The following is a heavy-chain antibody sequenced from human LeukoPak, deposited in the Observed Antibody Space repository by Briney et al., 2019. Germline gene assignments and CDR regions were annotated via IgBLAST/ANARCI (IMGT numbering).Heavy chain of an antibody. Sequence: ASVKVSCKASGYTFTSYDINWVRQATGQGLEWMGWMNPNSGNTGYAQKFQGRVTMTRNTSISTAYMELSSLRSEDTAVYYCARLRYCSSTSCYSAWFDPWGQGTLVTVSS. CDR3: ARLRYCSSTSCYSAWFDP. CDR2: MNPNSGNT. V-gene: IGHV1-8*01. J-gene: IGHJ5*02. D-gene: IGHD2-2*01. CDR1: GYTFTSYD.